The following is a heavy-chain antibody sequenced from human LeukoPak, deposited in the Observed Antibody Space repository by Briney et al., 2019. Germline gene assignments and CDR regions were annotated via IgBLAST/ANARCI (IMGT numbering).Heavy chain of an antibody. Sequence: GGSLRLSCAASGFTFSSYSMNWVRQAPGKGLEWASSISSSSSYIYYADSVKGRFTISRDNAKNSLYLQMNSLRAEDTAVYYCAREFPSTVTFDYWGQGTLVTVSS. CDR2: ISSSSSYI. CDR1: GFTFSSYS. V-gene: IGHV3-21*01. D-gene: IGHD4-17*01. J-gene: IGHJ4*02. CDR3: AREFPSTVTFDY.